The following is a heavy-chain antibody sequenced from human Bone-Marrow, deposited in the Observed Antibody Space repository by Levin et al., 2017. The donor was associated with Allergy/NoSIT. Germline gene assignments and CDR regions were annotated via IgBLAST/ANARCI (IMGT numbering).Heavy chain of an antibody. V-gene: IGHV5-51*01. CDR1: GYSFPTYW. J-gene: IGHJ5*02. CDR2: VNPDDSRT. CDR3: ARQRRVGEDWFDP. Sequence: GESLKISCKGSGYSFPTYWIGWVRQMPGRGLEWMGIVNPDDSRTIYSPSFQGQVTISADNSITTAYLQWTSLKASDSAMYYCARQRRVGEDWFDPWGQGTLVTVSS. D-gene: IGHD3-10*01.